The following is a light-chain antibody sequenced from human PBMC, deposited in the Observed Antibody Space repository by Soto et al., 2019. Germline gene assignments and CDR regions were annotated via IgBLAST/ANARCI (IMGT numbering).Light chain of an antibody. CDR1: QSLLHSNGYNY. Sequence: DMVMTQSPLSLPVTPGEPASISCRSSQSLLHSNGYNYLDWYLQKPGQSPQLLIFLGSNRASGDPDRFSGSGSGTDFTLKISRVEAEDVGVYYCMQALQAPYTFGLGTKLEIK. V-gene: IGKV2-28*01. CDR3: MQALQAPYT. CDR2: LGS. J-gene: IGKJ2*01.